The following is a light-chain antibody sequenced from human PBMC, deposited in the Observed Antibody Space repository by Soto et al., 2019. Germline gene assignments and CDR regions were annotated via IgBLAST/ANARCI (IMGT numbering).Light chain of an antibody. Sequence: QSALTQPPSASGSPGQSVTISCTGTSSDVGGYSYVSWYQQHPGKAPKLMTYEVSKRPSGVPDRFSGSKSGNTASLTVSGLQAEDEADYYCSSYAGSNKVVFGGGTKGTVL. J-gene: IGLJ2*01. V-gene: IGLV2-8*01. CDR3: SSYAGSNKVV. CDR2: EVS. CDR1: SSDVGGYSY.